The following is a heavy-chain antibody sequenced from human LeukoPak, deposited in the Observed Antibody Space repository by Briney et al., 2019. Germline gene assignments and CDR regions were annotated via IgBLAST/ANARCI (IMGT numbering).Heavy chain of an antibody. CDR1: GFTFSSYG. Sequence: GGSLRLSCAASGFTFSSYGMHWVRQAPGKGLEWVAVMWYDGSNKYYADSVKGRFTISRDNSKNTLYLQMNSLRAEDTAVYYCARDSVVTTKHDAFDIWGQGTMVTVSS. CDR3: ARDSVVTTKHDAFDI. V-gene: IGHV3-33*01. CDR2: MWYDGSNK. J-gene: IGHJ3*02. D-gene: IGHD5-12*01.